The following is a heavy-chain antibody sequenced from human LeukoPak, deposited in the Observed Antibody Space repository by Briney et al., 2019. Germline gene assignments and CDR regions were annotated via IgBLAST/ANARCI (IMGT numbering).Heavy chain of an antibody. CDR2: ICTSGST. CDR1: GGSISSYY. D-gene: IGHD6-13*01. Sequence: KTSETLSLTCTVSGGSISSYYWSWIRRPPGKGLEWIGYICTSGSTNYNPSLKSRVTISVDTSKNQFSLKLSSVTAADTAVYYCARHVYDLAAAGYSWFDPWGQGTLVTVSS. CDR3: ARHVYDLAAAGYSWFDP. V-gene: IGHV4-4*09. J-gene: IGHJ5*02.